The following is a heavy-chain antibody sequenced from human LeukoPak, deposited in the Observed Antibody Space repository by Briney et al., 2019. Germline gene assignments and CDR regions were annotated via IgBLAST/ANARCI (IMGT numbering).Heavy chain of an antibody. D-gene: IGHD3-22*01. CDR1: GGSIRSYY. V-gene: IGHV4-59*01. CDR2: IYSSGST. Sequence: SETLSLTCTVSGGSIRSYYWSCIRQPPGKGLEWIGYIYSSGSTNYNPSLKSRVTMSVDTSKNQFSLRLGSVTVADTAVYYCARAGDSTGYPFDYWGHGTLVPVS. J-gene: IGHJ4*01. CDR3: ARAGDSTGYPFDY.